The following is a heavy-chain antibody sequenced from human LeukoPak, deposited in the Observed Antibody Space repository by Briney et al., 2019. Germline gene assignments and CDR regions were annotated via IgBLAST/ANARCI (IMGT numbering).Heavy chain of an antibody. CDR3: ARGDDAFDI. Sequence: GASVKVSCKASSYTFTNYGIIWARQAPGQGLGWMGWISTYNGDTNYVQKFQGRVTVTTDTSTRTVYMELRSLASDDTALYYCARGDDAFDIWGQGTMVTVSS. V-gene: IGHV1-18*01. CDR2: ISTYNGDT. J-gene: IGHJ3*02. CDR1: SYTFTNYG.